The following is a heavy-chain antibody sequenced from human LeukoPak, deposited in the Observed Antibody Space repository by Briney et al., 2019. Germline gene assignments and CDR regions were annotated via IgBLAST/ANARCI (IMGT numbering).Heavy chain of an antibody. J-gene: IGHJ4*02. CDR1: GFTFSSYA. D-gene: IGHD3-3*01. CDR3: AKDSLHYDFWSGYYNYFDY. V-gene: IGHV3-23*01. Sequence: GGSLRLSCAASGFTFSSYAMSWVRQAPGKGLEWVSAISGSGGSTYYADSVKGRFTISRDNSKNTLYLQMNSLRAEDTAVYYCAKDSLHYDFWSGYYNYFDYWGQGTLVTVSS. CDR2: ISGSGGST.